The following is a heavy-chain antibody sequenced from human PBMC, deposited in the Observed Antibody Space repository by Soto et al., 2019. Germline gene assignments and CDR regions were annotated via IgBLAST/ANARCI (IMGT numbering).Heavy chain of an antibody. J-gene: IGHJ6*02. Sequence: EVQLVESGGGLEKPGRSLRLSCAASGFTFSNAWMNWVRQAPGKGLEWVGRIKSKTDGGTTDYAAPVKGRFTISRDDSKNTLYLQMNSLKTEDTAVYYCTTWSTVYTRAVGGMDVWGQGTTVTVSS. CDR1: GFTFSNAW. CDR3: TTWSTVYTRAVGGMDV. V-gene: IGHV3-15*07. CDR2: IKSKTDGGTT. D-gene: IGHD2-2*02.